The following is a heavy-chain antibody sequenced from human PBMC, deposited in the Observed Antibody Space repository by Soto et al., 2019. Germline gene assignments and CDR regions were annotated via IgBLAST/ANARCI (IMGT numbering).Heavy chain of an antibody. D-gene: IGHD6-6*01. Sequence: ASVKVSCKASGCTFTSYYMHWVRQAPGQGLEWMGIINPSGGSTSYAQKFQGRVTMTRDTSTSTVYMELSSLRSEDTAVYYCATLANRSSGDRAVYGMDVWGQGTTVTVSS. J-gene: IGHJ6*02. CDR1: GCTFTSYY. V-gene: IGHV1-46*01. CDR3: ATLANRSSGDRAVYGMDV. CDR2: INPSGGST.